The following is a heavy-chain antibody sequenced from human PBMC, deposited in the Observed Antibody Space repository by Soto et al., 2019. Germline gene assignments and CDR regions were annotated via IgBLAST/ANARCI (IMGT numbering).Heavy chain of an antibody. CDR2: IYSDGST. CDR3: TRDPTTSIVTDY. V-gene: IGHV3-66*01. J-gene: IGHJ4*02. CDR1: GITVITNY. Sequence: PGGSLRLSCAVSGITVITNYISWVRQAPGQGLEWVSGIYSDGSTHYADSVKGRFTISRDNSKNTLYLQMNTLRAEDTGVYYCTRDPTTSIVTDYWGQGT. D-gene: IGHD2-21*01.